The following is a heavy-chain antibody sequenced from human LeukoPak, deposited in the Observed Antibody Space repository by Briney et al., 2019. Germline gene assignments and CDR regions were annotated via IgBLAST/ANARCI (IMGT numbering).Heavy chain of an antibody. V-gene: IGHV3-66*01. CDR1: GFTVSSNY. D-gene: IGHD4-17*01. Sequence: GGSLRLPCAASGFTVSSNYMSWVRQAPGKGLEWVSVIYSGGSTYYADSVKGRFTISRDNSKNTLYLQMNSLRAEDTAVYYCARALSTDNYYYGMDVWGQGTTVTVSS. CDR2: IYSGGST. CDR3: ARALSTDNYYYGMDV. J-gene: IGHJ6*02.